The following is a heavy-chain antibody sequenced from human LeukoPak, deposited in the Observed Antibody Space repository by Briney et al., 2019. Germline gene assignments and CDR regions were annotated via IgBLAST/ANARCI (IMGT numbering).Heavy chain of an antibody. D-gene: IGHD4-17*01. V-gene: IGHV1-46*01. CDR1: GYTFTIYY. Sequence: ASVTVSCKASGYTFTIYYMHWVRQAPGQGLEWMGIINPSGGSTSYAQKFQGRVTMTRDTSTSTVYMELSSLRSEDTAVYYCARDVGDYGPPWDGMDVWGQGTTVTVSS. CDR2: INPSGGST. CDR3: ARDVGDYGPPWDGMDV. J-gene: IGHJ6*02.